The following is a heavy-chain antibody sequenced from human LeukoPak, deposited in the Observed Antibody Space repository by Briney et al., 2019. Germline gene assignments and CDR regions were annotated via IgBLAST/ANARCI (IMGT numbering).Heavy chain of an antibody. V-gene: IGHV3-7*03. CDR3: AKGRYSGTTYYFDY. CDR1: GFTFSSYS. J-gene: IGHJ4*02. Sequence: PGGSLRLSCAASGFTFSSYSMNWVRQVPGKGLEWVANIKKDGSETYYVDSVKGRFTISRDNAKNSPYLQMNSLRAEDTAIYHCAKGRYSGTTYYFDYWGQGTLVTVSS. D-gene: IGHD5-12*01. CDR2: IKKDGSET.